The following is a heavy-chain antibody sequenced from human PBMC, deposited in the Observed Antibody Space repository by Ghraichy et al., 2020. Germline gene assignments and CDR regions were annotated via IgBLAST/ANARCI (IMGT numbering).Heavy chain of an antibody. CDR1: GFTFSSYA. Sequence: GGSLRLSCAASGFTFSSYAMSWVRQAPGKGLEWVSAISGSGGSTYYADSVKGRFTISRDNSKNTLYLQMNSLRAEDTAVYYCAKDRPGRVGAYDAFDIWGQGTMVTVSS. D-gene: IGHD1-26*01. CDR3: AKDRPGRVGAYDAFDI. J-gene: IGHJ3*02. V-gene: IGHV3-23*01. CDR2: ISGSGGST.